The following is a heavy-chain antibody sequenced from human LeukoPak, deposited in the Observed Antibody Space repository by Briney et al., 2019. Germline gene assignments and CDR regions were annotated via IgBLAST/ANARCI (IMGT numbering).Heavy chain of an antibody. CDR1: GFTFSSYA. V-gene: IGHV3-30*04. CDR2: ISYDGSNK. Sequence: GGSLRLSCAASGFTFSSYAMHWVRQAPGKGLEWVAVISYDGSNKYYADSVKGRFTISRDNSKNTLYLQMNSLRAEDTAVYYCAREWSGSYLDYWGQGTLVTASS. D-gene: IGHD1-26*01. CDR3: AREWSGSYLDY. J-gene: IGHJ4*02.